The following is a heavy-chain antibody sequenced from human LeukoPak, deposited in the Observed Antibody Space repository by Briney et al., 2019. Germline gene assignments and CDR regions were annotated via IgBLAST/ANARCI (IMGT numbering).Heavy chain of an antibody. CDR2: ISGSGGST. V-gene: IGHV3-23*01. CDR3: AKDRGDNYYDNSGYYNFDY. J-gene: IGHJ4*02. D-gene: IGHD3-22*01. CDR1: GFTFSSYA. Sequence: GGSLRLSCAASGFTFSSYAMSWVRQAPGKGLEWVSAISGSGGSTYYADSVKGRFTISRDNSKNTLYLQMNSLRAEDTAVYYCAKDRGDNYYDNSGYYNFDYWGQGTLVTVSS.